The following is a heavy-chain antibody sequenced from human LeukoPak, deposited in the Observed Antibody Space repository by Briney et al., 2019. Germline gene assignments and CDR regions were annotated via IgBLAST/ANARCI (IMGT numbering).Heavy chain of an antibody. CDR1: GFTFSSYS. J-gene: IGHJ6*02. CDR3: ARIRRPNPYGMDV. Sequence: GGSLRLSCAASGFTFSSYSMNWVRQAPGKGLEWVSSISSSSSYIYYADSVKGRFTISRDNAKNSLYLKMNSLRAEDTAVYYCARIRRPNPYGMDVWGQGTTVTVSS. CDR2: ISSSSSYI. D-gene: IGHD4-17*01. V-gene: IGHV3-21*01.